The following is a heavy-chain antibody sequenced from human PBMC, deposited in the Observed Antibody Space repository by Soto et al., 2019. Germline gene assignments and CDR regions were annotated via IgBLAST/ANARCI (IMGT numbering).Heavy chain of an antibody. CDR3: ARPNLLGAVRDKNNWFGP. CDR2: ITSSSSTI. Sequence: PGGSLRLSCAASGFTFSSYSMNWVRQAPGKGLEWISYITSSSSTIYYADSVKGRFTISRDNAKKSLYLQMNSLRDEDTAVYYCARPNLLGAVRDKNNWFGPWGQGTLVTVSS. V-gene: IGHV3-48*02. CDR1: GFTFSSYS. D-gene: IGHD1-26*01. J-gene: IGHJ5*02.